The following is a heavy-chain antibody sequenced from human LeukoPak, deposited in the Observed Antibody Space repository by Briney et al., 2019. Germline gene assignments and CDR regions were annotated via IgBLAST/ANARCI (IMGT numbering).Heavy chain of an antibody. CDR1: GFTFTDTY. CDR3: AKDRKWELGSFDY. V-gene: IGHV3-11*04. CDR2: ISPSGADI. Sequence: GGSLRLSCAVSGFTFTDTYMTWIRQAPGKGLESLSYISPSGADISYADSVKGRFTISRDNSKNTLYLQMNSLRAEDTAVYYCAKDRKWELGSFDYWGQGTLVTVSS. J-gene: IGHJ4*02. D-gene: IGHD1-26*01.